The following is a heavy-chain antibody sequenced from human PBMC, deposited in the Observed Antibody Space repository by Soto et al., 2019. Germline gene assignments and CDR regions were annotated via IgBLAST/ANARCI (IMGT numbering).Heavy chain of an antibody. CDR2: INPNTAGT. Sequence: ASVKVSCNASAYTFTGYYMHCVRQAPGQGLESMGWINPNTAGTNYAQKFQGRVTMTRDTSISRAYMELSRLRSDDTVAYYCARLSRWLVRYLDLDYWGQGTLVTVSS. D-gene: IGHD6-19*01. CDR1: AYTFTGYY. V-gene: IGHV1-2*02. J-gene: IGHJ4*02. CDR3: ARLSRWLVRYLDLDY.